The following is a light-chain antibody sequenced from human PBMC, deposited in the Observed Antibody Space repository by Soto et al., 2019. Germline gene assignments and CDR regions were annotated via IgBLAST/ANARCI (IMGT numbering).Light chain of an antibody. CDR2: ASS. CDR1: RSFASSY. CDR3: QQFNNWPHT. V-gene: IGKV3-20*01. J-gene: IGKJ2*01. Sequence: EIVLTQSPGTLSLSPGERATLSCRASRSFASSYLAWYQQKPGQSPRLLIYASSTRAAGIPDRFSGRGSGTDFTLTISRLEPEDFAVYYCQQFNNWPHTFGQGTRLEIK.